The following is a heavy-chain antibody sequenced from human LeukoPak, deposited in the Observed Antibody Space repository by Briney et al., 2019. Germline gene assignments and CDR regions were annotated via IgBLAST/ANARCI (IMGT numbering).Heavy chain of an antibody. V-gene: IGHV5-51*01. D-gene: IGHD5-18*01. CDR2: IYPGDSDT. Sequence: PGESLKISCKGSGYSFTSYWIGWVRQMPGKGLEWMGIIYPGDSDTRYSPSFQGQVTISADKSISTAYLQWSSLKASDTAMYYCARLPRVDTAMVTEYYFDYWGQGTLVTVSS. J-gene: IGHJ4*02. CDR1: GYSFTSYW. CDR3: ARLPRVDTAMVTEYYFDY.